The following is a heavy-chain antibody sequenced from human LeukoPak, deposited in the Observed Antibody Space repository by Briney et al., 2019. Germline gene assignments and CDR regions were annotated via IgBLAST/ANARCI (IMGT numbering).Heavy chain of an antibody. Sequence: GSLRLSCAASGFTFSSYSMNWVRQAPGKGLEWVSSISSSSSYIYYADSVKGRFTISRDNAKNSLYLQMNSLRAEDTAVYYYARDSFLGGWRYFDYWGQGTLVTVSS. CDR3: ARDSFLGGWRYFDY. CDR1: GFTFSSYS. CDR2: ISSSSSYI. J-gene: IGHJ4*02. D-gene: IGHD6-19*01. V-gene: IGHV3-21*01.